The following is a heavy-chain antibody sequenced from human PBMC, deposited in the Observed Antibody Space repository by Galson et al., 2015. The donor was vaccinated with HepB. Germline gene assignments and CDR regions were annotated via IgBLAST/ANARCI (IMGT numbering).Heavy chain of an antibody. V-gene: IGHV3-30*02. CDR1: GLTFSSYG. Sequence: SLRLSCAASGLTFSSYGMHWVRQAPGKGLEWVAFIRYDGSNKYYADSVKGRFTISRDNSKNTLYLQMNSLRAEDTAVYYCAKIAAAGKGLYNWFDPWGQGTLVTVSS. J-gene: IGHJ5*02. D-gene: IGHD6-13*01. CDR3: AKIAAAGKGLYNWFDP. CDR2: IRYDGSNK.